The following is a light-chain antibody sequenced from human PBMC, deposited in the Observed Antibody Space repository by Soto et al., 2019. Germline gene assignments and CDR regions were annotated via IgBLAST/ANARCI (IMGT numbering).Light chain of an antibody. CDR3: RSYTSSSTPYV. J-gene: IGLJ1*01. CDR1: SSDVGGYNY. V-gene: IGLV2-14*01. CDR2: DVS. Sequence: QSALTQPASVSGSPGQSITISCTGTSSDVGGYNYVSWYQQHPGKAPKLMIYDVSNRPSGVSNRCAGSKSGNTASLTISGLQAEDEADYYCRSYTSSSTPYVFGTGTKVTVL.